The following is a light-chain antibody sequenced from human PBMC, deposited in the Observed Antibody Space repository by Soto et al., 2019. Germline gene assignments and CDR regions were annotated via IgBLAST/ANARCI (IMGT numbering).Light chain of an antibody. J-gene: IGKJ1*01. CDR1: QCISGL. CDR2: QAS. Sequence: DIQMTQSPSTLSASVGDRVTITCRASQCISGLLAWYQQKPRKARQFLIYQASNLESGVPSRFSGSGSGTEFNITISSLQADDLATYYCQRYDSYPWTFGQGTKVEIK. CDR3: QRYDSYPWT. V-gene: IGKV1-5*03.